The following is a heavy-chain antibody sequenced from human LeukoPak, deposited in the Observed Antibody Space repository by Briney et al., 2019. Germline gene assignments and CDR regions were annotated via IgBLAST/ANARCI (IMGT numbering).Heavy chain of an antibody. CDR3: ARIGYSSSSFDY. CDR1: GFTFSNYW. CDR2: IKEDGGVK. V-gene: IGHV3-7*01. D-gene: IGHD6-13*01. Sequence: GGPLRLSCAASGFTFSNYWMSWVRQAPGKGLEWVANIKEDGGVKYYVDSVKGRFTISRDNAKKSVYLQMNSLRAEDTAVYYCARIGYSSSSFDYWGQGTLVIVSS. J-gene: IGHJ4*02.